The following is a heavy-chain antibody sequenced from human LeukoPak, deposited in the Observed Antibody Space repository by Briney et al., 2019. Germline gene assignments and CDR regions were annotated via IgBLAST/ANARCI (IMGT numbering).Heavy chain of an antibody. CDR3: AKNGDRGAYCSGGTCYPYYYYYMDV. V-gene: IGHV3-23*01. D-gene: IGHD2-15*01. CDR2: ISSSGGST. CDR1: GFTFSNYG. J-gene: IGHJ6*03. Sequence: GGSLRLSCAASGFTFSNYGISWVRQAPGKGLEGVSAISSSGGSTYYADSVTGHFTICRDNSKTTLYLQMNSLSAEDTAVYYCAKNGDRGAYCSGGTCYPYYYYYMDVWGKGTTVTISS.